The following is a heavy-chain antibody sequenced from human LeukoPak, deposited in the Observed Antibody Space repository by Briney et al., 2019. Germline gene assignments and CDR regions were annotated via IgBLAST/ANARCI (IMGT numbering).Heavy chain of an antibody. J-gene: IGHJ2*01. CDR3: AIQPWGSGNNWYFDL. V-gene: IGHV1-24*01. D-gene: IGHD7-27*01. Sequence: ASVKVSCKVSGYMFTELSMHWVRQAPGEGLEWMGGFDPEDDEKMYAQKFQGRVTMTEDTSTDTAYMELSSLRSEDTAVYYCAIQPWGSGNNWYFDLWGRGTLVTVSS. CDR1: GYMFTELS. CDR2: FDPEDDEK.